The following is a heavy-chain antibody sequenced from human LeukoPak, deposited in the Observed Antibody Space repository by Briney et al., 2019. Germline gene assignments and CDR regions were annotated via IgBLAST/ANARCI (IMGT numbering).Heavy chain of an antibody. V-gene: IGHV3-21*06. Sequence: KAGGSLRLSCAASGFTFSGYAMNWVRQAPGKGLERVSSIDGDYNTFYADSVKGRFAISRDNAKNSLYLQMNGLRAEDTAVYYCARDPAEADCWGQGTLVTVSS. CDR1: GFTFSGYA. J-gene: IGHJ4*02. CDR2: IDGDYNT. CDR3: ARDPAEADC.